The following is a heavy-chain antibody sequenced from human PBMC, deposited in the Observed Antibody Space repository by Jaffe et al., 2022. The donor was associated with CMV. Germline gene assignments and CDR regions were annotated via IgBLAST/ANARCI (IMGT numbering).Heavy chain of an antibody. V-gene: IGHV4-59*01. CDR1: GGSISSYY. J-gene: IGHJ2*01. CDR3: ARDLGPAVAGTRDGYWYFDL. D-gene: IGHD6-19*01. Sequence: QVQLQESGPGLVKPSETLSLTCTVSGGSISSYYWSWIRQPPGKGLEWIGYIYYSGSTNYNPSLKSRVTISVDTSKNQFSLKLSSVTAADTAVYYCARDLGPAVAGTRDGYWYFDLWGRGTLVTVSS. CDR2: IYYSGST.